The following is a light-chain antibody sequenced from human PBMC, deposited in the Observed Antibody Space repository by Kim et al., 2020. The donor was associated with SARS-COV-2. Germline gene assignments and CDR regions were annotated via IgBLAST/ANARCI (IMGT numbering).Light chain of an antibody. V-gene: IGKV2-30*01. CDR1: QILVYSDGNIY. Sequence: PASLSIRFSQILVYSDGNIYLNWFHQRPGQSPRRLIYKVSNRDSGVPDRFSGSGSGTDFTLQISRVEAEDVGVYYCMQYTHWPFTFGPGTKVDIK. CDR3: MQYTHWPFT. CDR2: KVS. J-gene: IGKJ3*01.